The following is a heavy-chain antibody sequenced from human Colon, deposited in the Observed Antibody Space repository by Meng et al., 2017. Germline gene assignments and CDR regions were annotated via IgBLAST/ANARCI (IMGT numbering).Heavy chain of an antibody. CDR2: INGDGSST. V-gene: IGHV3-74*01. CDR3: TRDFDAPTNC. CDR1: GFTFSTYW. Sequence: VQRVESGGGIVQPGGSLRLSCAASGFTFSTYWMHWVRQTPGKGLVWVSRINGDGSSTSYADSVKGRFTISRDNAKNTLYLQMSSLTADDTAVYYCTRDFDAPTNCWGQGTLVTVSS. J-gene: IGHJ4*02.